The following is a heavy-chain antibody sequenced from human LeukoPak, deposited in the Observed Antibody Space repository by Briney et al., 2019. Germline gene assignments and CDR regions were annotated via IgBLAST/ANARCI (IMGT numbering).Heavy chain of an antibody. J-gene: IGHJ4*02. CDR2: IKQDGSEK. V-gene: IGHV3-7*01. D-gene: IGHD2-2*01. CDR3: ARDSDIVVVPPDY. Sequence: PEGSLRLYCAASGFTFSSYWMSWVRQAPGKGLEWVVNIKQDGSEKYYVDSVKGRFTISRDNAKNSLYLQMNSLRAEDTAVYYCARDSDIVVVPPDYWGQGTLVTVSS. CDR1: GFTFSSYW.